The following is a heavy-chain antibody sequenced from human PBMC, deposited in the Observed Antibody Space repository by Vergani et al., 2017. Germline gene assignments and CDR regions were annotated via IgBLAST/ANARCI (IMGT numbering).Heavy chain of an antibody. CDR3: ARSSSQYSSSWYKTGNYYYGMDV. CDR2: IYPGDSDT. D-gene: IGHD6-13*01. CDR1: GYSFTSYW. J-gene: IGHJ6*02. V-gene: IGHV5-51*03. Sequence: EVQLVQSGAEVKKPGESLKISCKGSGYSFTSYWIGWVRQMPGKGLEWMGIIYPGDSDTRYSPSFQGQVTISADKSISTAYLQWSSLKASDTAMYYCARSSSQYSSSWYKTGNYYYGMDVWGQGTTVTVSS.